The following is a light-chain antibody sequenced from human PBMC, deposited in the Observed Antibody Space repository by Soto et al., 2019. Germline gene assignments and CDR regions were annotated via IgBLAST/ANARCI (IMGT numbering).Light chain of an antibody. CDR3: QLYSGSPWT. V-gene: IGKV3-20*01. J-gene: IGKJ1*01. CDR2: GVS. Sequence: EIVLTQSPGTLSLSPGERATLSCRASQSINNKYLAWYQKEPGQTPRLLIHGVSIRATGIPDVFSGSGSGTDFTLTISRLEPEDFAVYYCQLYSGSPWTFGQGTKVEIK. CDR1: QSINNKY.